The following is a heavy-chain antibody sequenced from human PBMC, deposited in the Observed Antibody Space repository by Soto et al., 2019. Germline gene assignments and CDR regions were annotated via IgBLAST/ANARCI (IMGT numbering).Heavy chain of an antibody. CDR3: ARARITMVRGPNGRWFDP. J-gene: IGHJ5*02. V-gene: IGHV4-34*01. Sequence: ASETLSLTCAVYGGSFSGYYWSWIRQPPGKGLEWIGEINHSGSTNYNPSLKSRVTISVDTSKNQFSLKLSSVTAADTAVYYCARARITMVRGPNGRWFDPWGQGTLVTVSS. D-gene: IGHD3-10*01. CDR1: GGSFSGYY. CDR2: INHSGST.